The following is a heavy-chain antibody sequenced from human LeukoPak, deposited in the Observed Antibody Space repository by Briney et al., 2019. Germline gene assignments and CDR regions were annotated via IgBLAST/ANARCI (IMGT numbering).Heavy chain of an antibody. Sequence: GASVKVSCKASGGTFSSYAISWVRQAPGQGLEWMGGIIPIFGTANYAQKFQGRVTITADESTSTAYMELSSLRSEDTAVYYCAKFFFTKKTAYEMDVWGQGTTVTVSS. CDR3: AKFFFTKKTAYEMDV. D-gene: IGHD3-3*01. V-gene: IGHV1-69*13. J-gene: IGHJ6*02. CDR1: GGTFSSYA. CDR2: IIPIFGTA.